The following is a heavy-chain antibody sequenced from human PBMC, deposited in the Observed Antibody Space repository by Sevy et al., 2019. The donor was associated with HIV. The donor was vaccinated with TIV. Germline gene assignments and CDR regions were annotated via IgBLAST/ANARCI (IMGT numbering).Heavy chain of an antibody. CDR2: IYYSGST. D-gene: IGHD2-2*01. CDR1: GGSISSGDYY. V-gene: IGHV4-30-4*01. J-gene: IGHJ6*02. Sequence: SETLSLTCTVSGGSISSGDYYWSWIRQPPGKGLEWIGYIYYSGSTYYNPSLKSPVTISVDTSKNQFSLKLSSVTAADTAVYYCARDSYCSSTSCYSYYYYGMDVWGQGTTVTVSS. CDR3: ARDSYCSSTSCYSYYYYGMDV.